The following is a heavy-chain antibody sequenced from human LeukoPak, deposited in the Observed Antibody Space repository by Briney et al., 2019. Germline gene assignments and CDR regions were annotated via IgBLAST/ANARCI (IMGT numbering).Heavy chain of an antibody. D-gene: IGHD6-13*01. Sequence: ASVKVSCKASGYTFTGYYMHWVRQAPGQGLEGMGWINPNSGGTNYAQKFQGRVTMTRDTSIRTAYMELSRLRSDDTAVYYCARAAAVRWANPNDMGYWGQGTLVTVSS. CDR2: INPNSGGT. J-gene: IGHJ4*02. V-gene: IGHV1-2*02. CDR1: GYTFTGYY. CDR3: ARAAAVRWANPNDMGY.